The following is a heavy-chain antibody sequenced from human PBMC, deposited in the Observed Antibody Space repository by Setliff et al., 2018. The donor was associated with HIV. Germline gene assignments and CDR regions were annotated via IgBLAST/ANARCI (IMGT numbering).Heavy chain of an antibody. V-gene: IGHV1-69*13. Sequence: SVKVSCKASGGTFSTYAFNWVRQAPGQGLEWMGGIIPIFGTTTYAQRFQGRVTITADEPTSTAYMELSSLRSEDTAVYYCARGTYTDYEVGDYWGQGTLVTVSS. CDR1: GGTFSTYA. J-gene: IGHJ4*02. CDR3: ARGTYTDYEVGDY. D-gene: IGHD4-17*01. CDR2: IIPIFGTT.